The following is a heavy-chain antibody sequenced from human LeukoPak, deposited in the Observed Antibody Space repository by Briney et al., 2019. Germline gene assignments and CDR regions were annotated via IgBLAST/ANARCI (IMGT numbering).Heavy chain of an antibody. D-gene: IGHD3-3*01. CDR3: ARGPHPYDFWSGYLDY. CDR2: INAGNGNT. V-gene: IGHV1-3*01. Sequence: GASVNVSCKASGYTFTSYAMHWVRQAPGQRLEWMGWINAGNGNTKYSQKFQGRVTITRDTSASTAYMELSSLRSEDTAVYYCARGPHPYDFWSGYLDYWGQGTLVTVSS. CDR1: GYTFTSYA. J-gene: IGHJ4*02.